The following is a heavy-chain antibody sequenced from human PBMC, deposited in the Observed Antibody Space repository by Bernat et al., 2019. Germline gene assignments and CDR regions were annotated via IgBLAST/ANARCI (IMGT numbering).Heavy chain of an antibody. CDR1: GFTFSSYG. CDR2: IWYDGSNK. Sequence: QVQLVESGGGVVQPGRSLRLPCAASGFTFSSYGMHWVRQAPGKGLGWVAVIWYDGSNKYYADTVKGRFTISRDNSKNTLYLQMNSLRAEDTAVYYCARGPVAGTGNDYWGQGTLVTVSS. V-gene: IGHV3-33*01. J-gene: IGHJ4*02. CDR3: ARGPVAGTGNDY. D-gene: IGHD6-19*01.